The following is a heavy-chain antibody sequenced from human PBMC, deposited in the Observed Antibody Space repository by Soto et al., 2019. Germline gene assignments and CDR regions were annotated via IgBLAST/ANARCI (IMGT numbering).Heavy chain of an antibody. V-gene: IGHV1-8*01. CDR2: IIPSYGAA. D-gene: IGHD3-22*01. Sequence: ASVKVSCKASGGTFSSYAINWVRQAPGQGLEWVGGIIPSYGAANYAQKFQGRVTMTRNTSISTAYMELSSLRSEDTAVYYCARGRIYDSSGYGMHYWGQGTLVTVSS. J-gene: IGHJ4*02. CDR1: GGTFSSYA. CDR3: ARGRIYDSSGYGMHY.